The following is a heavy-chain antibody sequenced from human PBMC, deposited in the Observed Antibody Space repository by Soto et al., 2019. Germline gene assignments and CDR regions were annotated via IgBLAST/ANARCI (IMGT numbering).Heavy chain of an antibody. CDR2: INSDGSST. Sequence: SLGLSCAASGFTFSSYWMHWVRQAPGKGLVWVSRINSDGSSTSYADSVKGRFTISRDNAKNTLYLQMNSLRAEDTAVYYCATSMNTAMVTPYYYYGMDVWGRGTKVT. D-gene: IGHD5-18*01. CDR1: GFTFSSYW. J-gene: IGHJ6*02. CDR3: ATSMNTAMVTPYYYYGMDV. V-gene: IGHV3-74*01.